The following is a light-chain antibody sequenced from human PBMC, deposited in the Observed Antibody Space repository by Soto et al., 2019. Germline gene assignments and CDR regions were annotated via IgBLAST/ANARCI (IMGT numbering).Light chain of an antibody. CDR2: DAS. CDR1: LTVTNNY. J-gene: IGKJ1*01. Sequence: EIVLTHSPDTLSLSPGERATLSCRASLTVTNNYLAWYQQKAGQAPRLVIYDASTRATGIPDRFSASGSGTDFTLTISRLEPEDSAVYFCQQYASAPLTFGQGTKVEVK. CDR3: QQYASAPLT. V-gene: IGKV3-20*01.